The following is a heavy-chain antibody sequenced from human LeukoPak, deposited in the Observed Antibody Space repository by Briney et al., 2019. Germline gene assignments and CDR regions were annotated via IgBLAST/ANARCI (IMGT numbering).Heavy chain of an antibody. J-gene: IGHJ4*02. CDR1: GGSISSSSYY. Sequence: NPSETLSLTCTVSGGSISSSSYYWGWIRQPPGKGLEWIGSIYNSGSTYYNPSLKSRVTISVDTSKNQFSLKLSSVTAADTAVYYCARHVAFTDYDFWSGYYMETIDYWGQGTLVTVSS. D-gene: IGHD3-3*01. CDR2: IYNSGST. V-gene: IGHV4-39*01. CDR3: ARHVAFTDYDFWSGYYMETIDY.